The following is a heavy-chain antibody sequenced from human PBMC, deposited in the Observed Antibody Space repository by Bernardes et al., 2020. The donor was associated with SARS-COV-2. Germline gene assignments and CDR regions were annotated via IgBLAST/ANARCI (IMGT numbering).Heavy chain of an antibody. Sequence: GGSLRLSCAASGFTFSAYTMNWVRQAPGKGLEWVSSISPSSTYIYYAGSLKGRFTISRDNAKNSLFLQMNSLTAEDTAVYYCARAQLPNYKFDYWGQGTLATVSS. CDR1: GFTFSAYT. D-gene: IGHD2-2*01. CDR2: ISPSSTYI. V-gene: IGHV3-21*01. CDR3: ARAQLPNYKFDY. J-gene: IGHJ4*02.